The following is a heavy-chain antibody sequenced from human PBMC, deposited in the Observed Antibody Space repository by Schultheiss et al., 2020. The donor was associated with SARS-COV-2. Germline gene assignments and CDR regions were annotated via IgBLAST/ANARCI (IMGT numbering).Heavy chain of an antibody. CDR3: AKAGHYCSGTSCYSAY. CDR2: ISDSGGTT. Sequence: GESLKISCAASGFTFSSYAMSWVRQAPGKGLEWVSSISDSGGTTYYADCVKGRFTISRDKSKNTLYLQMNSLRAEDTALYYCAKAGHYCSGTSCYSAYWGQGALVTVSS. CDR1: GFTFSSYA. D-gene: IGHD2-2*01. V-gene: IGHV3-23*01. J-gene: IGHJ4*02.